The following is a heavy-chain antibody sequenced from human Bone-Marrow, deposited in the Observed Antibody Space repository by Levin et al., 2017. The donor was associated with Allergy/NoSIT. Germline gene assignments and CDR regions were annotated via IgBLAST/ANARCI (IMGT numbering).Heavy chain of an antibody. V-gene: IGHV3-48*02. CDR1: GFTFSSYS. J-gene: IGHJ6*02. CDR2: ISSSSSTI. Sequence: ETLSLTCAASGFTFSSYSMNWVRQAPGKGLEWVSYISSSSSTIYYADSVKGRFTISRDNAKNSLYLQMNSLRDEDTAVYYCARIVVPAAHYYYYYGMDVWGQGTTVTVSS. CDR3: ARIVVPAAHYYYYYGMDV. D-gene: IGHD2-2*01.